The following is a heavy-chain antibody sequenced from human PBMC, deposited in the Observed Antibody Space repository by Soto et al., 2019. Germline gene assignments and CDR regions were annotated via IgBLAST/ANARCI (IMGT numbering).Heavy chain of an antibody. J-gene: IGHJ4*02. CDR1: GFTFSSYG. V-gene: IGHV3-33*01. CDR2: IWYDGSNK. D-gene: IGHD2-2*01. Sequence: QVQLVESGGGVVQPGRSLRLSCAASGFTFSSYGMHWVRQAPGKGLEWVAVIWYDGSNKYYADSVKGRFTISRDNSKNTLYLKMNSLRAEDTAVYYFARDSSTRGSPEGPEYYFDYWGQVTLVTVSS. CDR3: ARDSSTRGSPEGPEYYFDY.